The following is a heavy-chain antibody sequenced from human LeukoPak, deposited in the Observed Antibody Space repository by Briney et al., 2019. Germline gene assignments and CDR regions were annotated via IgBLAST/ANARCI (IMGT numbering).Heavy chain of an antibody. J-gene: IGHJ4*02. CDR3: ARTYSSGWYYFDY. D-gene: IGHD6-19*01. Sequence: PSETLSLTCAVSGYSISSGYYWGWIRQPPGKGLEWIGSIYHSGSTYYNPSLKSRVTISVDTSKNQFSLKLSSVTAADTAVHYCARTYSSGWYYFDYWGQGTLVTVSS. V-gene: IGHV4-38-2*01. CDR2: IYHSGST. CDR1: GYSISSGYY.